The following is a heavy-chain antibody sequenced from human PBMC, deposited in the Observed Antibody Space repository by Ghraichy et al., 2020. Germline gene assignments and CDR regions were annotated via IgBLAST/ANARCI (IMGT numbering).Heavy chain of an antibody. J-gene: IGHJ4*02. CDR3: ARHGAPYVAVAGKVDY. V-gene: IGHV4-39*01. CDR1: GGSISSSSYY. CDR2: IYYSGST. D-gene: IGHD6-19*01. Sequence: SETLSLTCTVSGGSISSSSYYWGWIRQPPGKGLEWIGSIYYSGSTYYNPSLKSRVTISVDTSKNQFSLKLSSVTAADTAVYYCARHGAPYVAVAGKVDYWGKGTLVTVSS.